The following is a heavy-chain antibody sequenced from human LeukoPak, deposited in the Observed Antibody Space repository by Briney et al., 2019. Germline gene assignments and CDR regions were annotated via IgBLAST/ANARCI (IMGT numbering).Heavy chain of an antibody. V-gene: IGHV4-59*08. CDR2: IYHSGST. CDR1: GDSITSYY. Sequence: PSETLSLSCTVSGDSITSYYWSWIRQPPGKGLEWIGSIYHSGSTNDNPSLKSRVTTSVDTSKNQFSLKLSSVTAADTAVYYCARRGYYYDSSHYYYFDYWGQGTLVTVSS. CDR3: ARRGYYYDSSHYYYFDY. D-gene: IGHD3-22*01. J-gene: IGHJ4*02.